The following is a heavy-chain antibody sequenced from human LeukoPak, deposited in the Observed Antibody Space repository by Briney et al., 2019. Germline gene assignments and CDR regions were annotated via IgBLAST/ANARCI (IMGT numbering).Heavy chain of an antibody. J-gene: IGHJ4*02. CDR2: ISSSGSTI. CDR1: GFTFSDYY. D-gene: IGHD3-3*01. CDR3: ARGYYDFWSGYLIDY. V-gene: IGHV3-11*01. Sequence: PGGSLRLSCAASGFTFSDYYMSWIRQAPGKGLEWVSYISSSGSTIYYADSVKGRFTISRDNAKNSLYLQMDSLRAEDTAVYYCARGYYDFWSGYLIDYWGQGTLVTVSS.